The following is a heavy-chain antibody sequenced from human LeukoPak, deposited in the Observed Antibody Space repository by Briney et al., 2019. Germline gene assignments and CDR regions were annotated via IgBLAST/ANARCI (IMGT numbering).Heavy chain of an antibody. J-gene: IGHJ5*02. D-gene: IGHD3-10*01. CDR3: ARRPSRRLLWFGEFRNFGWFDP. CDR2: INHSGST. CDR1: GGSFSGYY. V-gene: IGHV4-34*01. Sequence: SETLSLTCAVYGGSFSGYYWSWIRQPPGKGLEWIGEINHSGSTNYNPSLKSRVTISVDTPKDQFSLKLSSVTAADTAVYYCARRPSRRLLWFGEFRNFGWFDPWGQGTLVTVSS.